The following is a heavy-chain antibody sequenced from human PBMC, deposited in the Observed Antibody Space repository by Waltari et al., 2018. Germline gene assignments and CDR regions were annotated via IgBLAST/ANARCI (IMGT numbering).Heavy chain of an antibody. CDR1: GFPFSSYW. CDR2: RRHNGSEK. CDR3: AGDALGAFDI. J-gene: IGHJ3*02. V-gene: IGHV3-7*01. Sequence: EVQLVASGGGLVLPGWSLSLSCAAAGFPFSSYWMSWVRQAPGTGVGGMANRRHNGSEKYYEDTVKVRLTMSRDNATNSLCLQMNGLRAEDTGVYDCAGDALGAFDIWGQGTMVTVSS. D-gene: IGHD7-27*01.